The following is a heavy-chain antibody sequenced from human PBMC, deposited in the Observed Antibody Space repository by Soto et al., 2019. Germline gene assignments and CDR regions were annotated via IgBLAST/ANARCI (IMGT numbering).Heavy chain of an antibody. Sequence: GESLKISCKGSGYTFTNYWIGWVRQMPGKGPEWMGIIYPGDSDTKYNPSFQGQVTISADKSITTTYLQWSSLKASDTAIYYCARGGVSTRTFDYWGQGTPVTVSS. CDR1: GYTFTNYW. CDR2: IYPGDSDT. D-gene: IGHD3-3*01. J-gene: IGHJ4*02. CDR3: ARGGVSTRTFDY. V-gene: IGHV5-51*01.